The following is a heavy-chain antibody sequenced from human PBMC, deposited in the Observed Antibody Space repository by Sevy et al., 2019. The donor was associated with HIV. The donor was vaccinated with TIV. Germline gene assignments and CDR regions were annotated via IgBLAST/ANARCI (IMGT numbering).Heavy chain of an antibody. CDR2: IYHSGNT. J-gene: IGHJ6*02. Sequence: SETLSLTCAVSGGSITSHNWWSWVRQPPGKGLEWFGEIYHSGNTNYNPSLESRVTISVDKSNNQFSLKLSSVTAADTAVYYCARDLKESDYYGMDVWGQGTTVTVSS. V-gene: IGHV4-4*02. CDR3: ARDLKESDYYGMDV. CDR1: GGSITSHNW.